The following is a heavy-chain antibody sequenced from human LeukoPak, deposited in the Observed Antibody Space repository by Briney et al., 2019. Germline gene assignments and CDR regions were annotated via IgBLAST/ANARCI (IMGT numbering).Heavy chain of an antibody. Sequence: SETLSLTCTVSGGSIRSYYWSWIRHPPAQGLERIGYIYYGGSTNYNPSLKSRVTISVDTSKNQFSLKLSSVTAADTAVYYCARQTLYYYYGMDVWGQGTTVTVSS. CDR2: IYYGGST. CDR1: GGSIRSYY. CDR3: ARQTLYYYYGMDV. J-gene: IGHJ6*02. V-gene: IGHV4-59*08.